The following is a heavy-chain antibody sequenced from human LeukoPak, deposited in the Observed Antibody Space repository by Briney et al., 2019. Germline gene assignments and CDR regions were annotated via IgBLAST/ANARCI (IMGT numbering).Heavy chain of an antibody. Sequence: SETLSLTCTVSGGSVSSNSYYWGWIRQPPGKGLEWLGTIYYSGATYYNPSLESRVTMFVDTSKHQFSLRLNSVTAADTAVYYGARLSGFMNYDSGGYNRFDYWGQGALVTVSS. CDR2: IYYSGAT. D-gene: IGHD3-22*01. CDR1: GGSVSSNSYY. CDR3: ARLSGFMNYDSGGYNRFDY. J-gene: IGHJ5*01. V-gene: IGHV4-39*01.